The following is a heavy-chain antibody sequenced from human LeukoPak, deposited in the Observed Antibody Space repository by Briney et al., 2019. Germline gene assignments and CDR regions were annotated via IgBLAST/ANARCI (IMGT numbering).Heavy chain of an antibody. CDR3: ARDKPDYFRYYDILTGYSENNWFDP. V-gene: IGHV3-21*01. J-gene: IGHJ5*02. CDR2: ISSSSSYI. Sequence: PGGSLRLSCAASGFTFSSYSMNWVRQAPGKGLEWVSSISSSSSYIYYADSVKGRFTISRDNAKNSLYLQMNSLRAEDTAVYYCARDKPDYFRYYDILTGYSENNWFDPWGQGTLVTVSS. D-gene: IGHD3-9*01. CDR1: GFTFSSYS.